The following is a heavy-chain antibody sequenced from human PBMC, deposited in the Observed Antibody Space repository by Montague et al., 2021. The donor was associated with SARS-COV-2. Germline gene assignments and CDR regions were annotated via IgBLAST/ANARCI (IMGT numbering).Heavy chain of an antibody. CDR1: NGSITSYY. CDR3: AREGLNNWFDP. Sequence: SETLSLTCSVSNGSITSYYWSWIRQPPGKRLEWIGYIYYRGSTNYNPSLESRVTISVDTSKNQFSLKLRSTTAADTAVYYCAREGLNNWFDPWGQGTLVIVS. CDR2: IYYRGST. J-gene: IGHJ5*02. V-gene: IGHV4-59*01.